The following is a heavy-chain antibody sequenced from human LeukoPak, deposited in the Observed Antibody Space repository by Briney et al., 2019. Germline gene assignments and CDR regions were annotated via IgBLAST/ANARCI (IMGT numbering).Heavy chain of an antibody. D-gene: IGHD6-13*01. V-gene: IGHV4-34*01. CDR1: GGSFSGYY. CDR3: ARGQAAAGYSPFDY. Sequence: PSETLSLTCAVYGGSFSGYYWSWLRQPPGKGLEWLGEINHSGSTNYNPSLKSRVTISVDTSKNQFSLKLGSVTAADTAVYYCARGQAAAGYSPFDYWGQGTLVTVSS. CDR2: INHSGST. J-gene: IGHJ4*02.